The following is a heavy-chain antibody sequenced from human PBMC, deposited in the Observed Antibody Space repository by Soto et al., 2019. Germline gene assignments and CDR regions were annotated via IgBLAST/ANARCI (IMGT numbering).Heavy chain of an antibody. CDR3: AKEPDYDISGYSL. V-gene: IGHV3-30-3*01. Sequence: GGSLSLSCAASGFTFSSYAMHWVRQAPGKGLEWVAVISYDGSNKYYADSVKGRFTISRDNSKNTLYLQMNSLRAEDTAVYYCAKEPDYDISGYSLWGQGTLVTVSS. J-gene: IGHJ4*02. CDR2: ISYDGSNK. D-gene: IGHD3-22*01. CDR1: GFTFSSYA.